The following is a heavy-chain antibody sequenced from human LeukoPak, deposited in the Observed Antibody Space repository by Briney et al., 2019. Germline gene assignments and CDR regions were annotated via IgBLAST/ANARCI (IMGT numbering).Heavy chain of an antibody. J-gene: IGHJ5*02. Sequence: GGSLRLSCAASGFTFSDTWMHWVRQAPGEGLVWVSRIRSDGSDTRYAESVKGRFTISRDNAKNTLYLQMNSLRAEDTAVYYCASTASGVSGWYRSGAWNWFDPWGQGTLVTVSS. V-gene: IGHV3-74*01. D-gene: IGHD6-19*01. CDR1: GFTFSDTW. CDR3: ASTASGVSGWYRSGAWNWFDP. CDR2: IRSDGSDT.